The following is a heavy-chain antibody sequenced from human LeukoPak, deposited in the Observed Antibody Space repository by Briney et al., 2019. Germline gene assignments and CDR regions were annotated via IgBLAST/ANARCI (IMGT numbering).Heavy chain of an antibody. CDR2: IYYSGST. CDR1: GGSISTSNYY. V-gene: IGHV4-61*05. J-gene: IGHJ3*02. D-gene: IGHD6-19*01. CDR3: ARRPILVAGPTEDI. Sequence: SETLSLTCTVSGGSISTSNYYWGWIRQPPGKGLEWIGYIYYSGSTNYNPSLKSRVTISVDTSKKQFSLKLSSVTAADTAVYYCARRPILVAGPTEDIWGQGTMVTVSS.